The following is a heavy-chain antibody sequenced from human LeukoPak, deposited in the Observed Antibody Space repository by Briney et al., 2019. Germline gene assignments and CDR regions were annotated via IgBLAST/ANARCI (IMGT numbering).Heavy chain of an antibody. CDR3: ARQTVLEMATIIDY. Sequence: PSETLSLTCTVSGGSISSGSYYWSWIRQPAGKGLEWIGRIYTSGSTNYNPSLKSRVTISVDTSKNQFSLKLSSVTAADTAVYYCARQTVLEMATIIDYWGQGTLVTVSS. D-gene: IGHD5-24*01. J-gene: IGHJ4*02. CDR2: IYTSGST. CDR1: GGSISSGSYY. V-gene: IGHV4-61*02.